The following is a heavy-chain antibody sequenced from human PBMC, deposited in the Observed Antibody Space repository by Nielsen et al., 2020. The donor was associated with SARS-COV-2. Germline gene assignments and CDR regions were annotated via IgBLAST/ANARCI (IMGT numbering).Heavy chain of an antibody. CDR3: AKGRIAAAAKAPVDY. CDR1: GFTFSSYA. Sequence: GGSLRLSCAASGFTFSSYAMSWVRQAPGKGLEWVSGVSGSGGSTYYADSVKGRFTISRDNSKKKLYLQMNSLRAEDTAVYYCAKGRIAAAAKAPVDYWGQGTLVTVSS. D-gene: IGHD6-13*01. CDR2: VSGSGGST. V-gene: IGHV3-23*01. J-gene: IGHJ4*02.